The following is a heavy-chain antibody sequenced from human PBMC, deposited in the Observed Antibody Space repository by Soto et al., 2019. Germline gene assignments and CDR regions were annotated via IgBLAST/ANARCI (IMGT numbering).Heavy chain of an antibody. D-gene: IGHD2-2*01. CDR1: GYTFTSYG. CDR3: AMGDIVVVPAAPNTHYYYGMDV. J-gene: IGHJ6*02. CDR2: ISAYNGNT. Sequence: ASVKVSCKASGYTFTSYGISWVRQAPGQGLEWMGWISAYNGNTNYAQKLQGRVTMTTDTSTSTAYMELRSLRSDDTAVYYCAMGDIVVVPAAPNTHYYYGMDVWGQGTTVTVSS. V-gene: IGHV1-18*04.